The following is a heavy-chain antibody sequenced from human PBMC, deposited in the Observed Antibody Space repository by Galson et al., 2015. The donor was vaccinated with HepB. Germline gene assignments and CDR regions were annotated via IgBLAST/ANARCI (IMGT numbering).Heavy chain of an antibody. V-gene: IGHV3-21*01. CDR3: ARDSRPFCGNGECKKKDYYYYGMDV. D-gene: IGHD2-8*01. J-gene: IGHJ6*02. CDR1: GFSFSSYS. Sequence: SLRLSCAASGFSFSSYSMNWVRQAPGKGLEWLSSISGSSGHMSYADSVKGRLTISRDNAKNSLYVEMNSLRAEDTALYYCARDSRPFCGNGECKKKDYYYYGMDVWGQGTTVIVSS. CDR2: ISGSSGHM.